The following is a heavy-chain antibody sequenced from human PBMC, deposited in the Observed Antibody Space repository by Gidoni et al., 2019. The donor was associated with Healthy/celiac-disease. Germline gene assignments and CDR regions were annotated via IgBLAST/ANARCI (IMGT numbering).Heavy chain of an antibody. D-gene: IGHD5-12*01. CDR3: TTGGDIVATINEVADY. V-gene: IGHV3-15*01. Sequence: EVQLVESGGGLVKPGGSLRLSCAAAGFTVSNAWKSWVRQAPGKGLAWVGSIKSKTDGGTTDYAAPVKGRFTISRDDSKNTLYLQMNSLKTEDTAVYYCTTGGDIVATINEVADYWGQGTLVTVSS. J-gene: IGHJ4*02. CDR2: IKSKTDGGTT. CDR1: GFTVSNAW.